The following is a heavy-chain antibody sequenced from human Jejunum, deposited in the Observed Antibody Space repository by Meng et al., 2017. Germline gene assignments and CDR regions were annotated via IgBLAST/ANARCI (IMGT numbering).Heavy chain of an antibody. CDR3: VRDLGRGRYLDF. V-gene: IGHV3-33*01. CDR1: GFSFSVYG. J-gene: IGHJ4*02. CDR2: IGHDGTFK. Sequence: GGSLRLSCVASGFSFSVYGMHRVRQDPGKGLEWLAVIGHDGTFKDYVDSVKARFTISRDNSKNTLYLQMDSLRDEDTAVYYCVRDLGRGRYLDFWGQGTQVTVSS. D-gene: IGHD1-14*01.